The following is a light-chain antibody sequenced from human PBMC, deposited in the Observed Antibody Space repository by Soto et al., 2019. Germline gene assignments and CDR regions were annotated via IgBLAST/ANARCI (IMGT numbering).Light chain of an antibody. J-gene: IGLJ2*01. V-gene: IGLV2-14*03. Sequence: QSALTQPASVSGSPGQSITISCTGTSSDVGGYNYVSWYQQHPGKAPKLMIYDVTDRPSGVSNRFSVSKSGDTASLTISGLQAEDEADYYCVSYTSTSTLVVIGGGTKVTVL. CDR2: DVT. CDR3: VSYTSTSTLVV. CDR1: SSDVGGYNY.